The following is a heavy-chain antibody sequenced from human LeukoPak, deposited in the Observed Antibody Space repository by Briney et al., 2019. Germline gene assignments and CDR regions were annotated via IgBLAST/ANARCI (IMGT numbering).Heavy chain of an antibody. CDR3: AREWFGEFRTSNGMDV. CDR1: GFTFSSYS. CDR2: ISSSSSYI. J-gene: IGHJ6*02. Sequence: GGSLRLSCAASGFTFSSYSMNWVRQAPGKGLEWVSSISSSSSYIYYADSVKGRFTISRDNAKNSLYLQMNSLRAEDTAVYYCAREWFGEFRTSNGMDVWGQGTTVTVSS. D-gene: IGHD3-10*01. V-gene: IGHV3-21*01.